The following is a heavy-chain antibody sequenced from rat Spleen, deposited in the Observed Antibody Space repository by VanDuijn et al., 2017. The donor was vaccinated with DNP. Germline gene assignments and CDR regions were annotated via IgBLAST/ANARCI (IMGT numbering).Heavy chain of an antibody. J-gene: IGHJ2*01. V-gene: IGHV5S13*01. D-gene: IGHD4-1*01. CDR1: GFTFSNYD. CDR2: IDTSGGYT. CDR3: ARLGPHDFDY. Sequence: EVQLVESGGGLVQPGRSLKLSCAASGFTFSNYDMAWVRQAPTKGLEWVASIDTSGGYTYYRDSVKGRFIVSRDNAENTLYLQMDSLRSEDTATYYCARLGPHDFDYWGQGVMVTVSS.